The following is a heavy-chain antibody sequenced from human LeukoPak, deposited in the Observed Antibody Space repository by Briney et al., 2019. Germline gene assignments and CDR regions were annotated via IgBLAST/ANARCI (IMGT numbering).Heavy chain of an antibody. CDR2: ISSNGGST. CDR3: ARERLSYYDSSGYYYVDY. CDR1: GFTFSSYA. V-gene: IGHV3-64*01. Sequence: GGSLRLSRAASGFTFSSYAMHWVRQAPGKGLEYVSAISSNGGSTYYANSVKGRFTISRDNSKNTLYLQVGSLRAEDMAVYYCARERLSYYDSSGYYYVDYWGQGTLVTVSS. J-gene: IGHJ4*02. D-gene: IGHD3-22*01.